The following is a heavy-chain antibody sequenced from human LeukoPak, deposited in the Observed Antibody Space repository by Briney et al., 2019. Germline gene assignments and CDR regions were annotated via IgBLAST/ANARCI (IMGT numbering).Heavy chain of an antibody. CDR1: GFSRSSSGVG. Sequence: SGPTLMKPTQTLTLTFTVSGFSRSSSGVGVGWVRQPPGKALEWLALIYWYDDKRYNLSLRSRLTITKHTSKKQMVLTMTKMDSVDTATYYCAHSLLGFYYWGQGTLVTVSS. CDR3: AHSLLGFYY. CDR2: IYWYDDK. V-gene: IGHV2-5*01. J-gene: IGHJ4*02. D-gene: IGHD3-16*01.